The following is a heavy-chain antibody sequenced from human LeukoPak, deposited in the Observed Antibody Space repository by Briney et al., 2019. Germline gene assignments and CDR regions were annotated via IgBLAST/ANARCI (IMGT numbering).Heavy chain of an antibody. V-gene: IGHV3-30*18. CDR2: ISYDGSNK. D-gene: IGHD1-26*01. Sequence: PGGSLGLSCAASGFTFSSYGMHWVRQAPGKGLEWVAVISYDGSNKYYADSVKGRFTISRDNSKNTLYLQMNSLRAEDTAVYYCAKSYGRELGPFDYWGQGTLVTVSS. J-gene: IGHJ4*02. CDR3: AKSYGRELGPFDY. CDR1: GFTFSSYG.